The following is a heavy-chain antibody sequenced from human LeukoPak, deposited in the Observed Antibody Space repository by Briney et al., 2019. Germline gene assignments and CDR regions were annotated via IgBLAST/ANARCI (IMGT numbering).Heavy chain of an antibody. D-gene: IGHD2/OR15-2a*01. J-gene: IGHJ6*02. CDR3: AKDLSRLYYYYGMDV. CDR1: GFTFSSYA. Sequence: GGSLRLSCAVSGFTFSSYAMSWVRQAPGKGLEWVSGISGSGGSTYYADSVKGRFTISRDNSENTLYLQMNSLRAEDTAVYYCAKDLSRLYYYYGMDVWGQGTTVTVSS. CDR2: ISGSGGST. V-gene: IGHV3-23*01.